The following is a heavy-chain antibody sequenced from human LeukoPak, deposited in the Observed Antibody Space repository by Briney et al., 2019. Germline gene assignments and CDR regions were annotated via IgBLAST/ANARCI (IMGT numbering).Heavy chain of an antibody. D-gene: IGHD5-12*01. CDR1: GFTFSSYG. J-gene: IGHJ4*02. Sequence: GGSLRLSCAASGFTFSSYGMHWVRQAPGKGLEWVAVISYDGSNKYYADSVKGRFTISRDNSKNTLYLQMNSLRAEDTAVYYCAKDLGGYDLCYWDQGTLVTVSS. CDR3: AKDLGGYDLCY. V-gene: IGHV3-30*18. CDR2: ISYDGSNK.